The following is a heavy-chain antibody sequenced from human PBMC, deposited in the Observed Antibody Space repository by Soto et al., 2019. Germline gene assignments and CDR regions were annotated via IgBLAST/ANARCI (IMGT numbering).Heavy chain of an antibody. J-gene: IGHJ3*02. V-gene: IGHV1-69*13. CDR1: GYTFTGYY. Sequence: SVKVSCKASGYTFTGYYMHWVRQAPGQGLEWMGGIIPIFGTANYAQKFQGRVTITADESTSTAYMELSSLRSEDTAVYYCAREFDSSGYWAFDIWGQGTMVTVSS. D-gene: IGHD3-22*01. CDR3: AREFDSSGYWAFDI. CDR2: IIPIFGTA.